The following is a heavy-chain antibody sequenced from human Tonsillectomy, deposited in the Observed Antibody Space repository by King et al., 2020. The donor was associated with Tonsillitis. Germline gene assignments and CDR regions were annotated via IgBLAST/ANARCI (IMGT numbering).Heavy chain of an antibody. CDR2: IYTGDRST. CDR1: GFSFSSHA. J-gene: IGHJ2*01. CDR3: AKKGVGYCDGGTSCNGYWYFDL. D-gene: IGHD2-15*01. Sequence: VQLVESGGGLVQPGGSLRLSCAASGFSFSSHAMFWVRQAPGKGLEWVSVIYTGDRSTYYADSVKGRFTISRDNSKSTLYLQMNSLRAEDTAVYYCAKKGVGYCDGGTSCNGYWYFDLWGRGTLVTVSS. V-gene: IGHV3-23*03.